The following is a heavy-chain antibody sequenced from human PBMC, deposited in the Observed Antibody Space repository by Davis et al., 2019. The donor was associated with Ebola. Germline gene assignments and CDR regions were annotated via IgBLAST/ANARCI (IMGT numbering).Heavy chain of an antibody. D-gene: IGHD1-14*01. J-gene: IGHJ4*02. CDR1: GFTFSSYW. V-gene: IGHV3-7*01. CDR3: ARRGYQPGDY. CDR2: IKQDGSEK. Sequence: GESLKIPCAASGFTFSSYWMSWVRQAPGKGLEWVANIKQDGSEKYYVDSVKGRFTISRDNAKNTLYLQMNSLRAEDTAVYYCARRGYQPGDYWGQGTLVTVSS.